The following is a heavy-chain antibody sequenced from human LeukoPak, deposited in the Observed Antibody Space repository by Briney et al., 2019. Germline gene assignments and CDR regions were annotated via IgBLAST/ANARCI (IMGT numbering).Heavy chain of an antibody. D-gene: IGHD5-12*01. V-gene: IGHV4-59*01. CDR3: ARVSGATITTYYGMDV. Sequence: MSSETLSLTCTVSGGSFSRYYWSWIRQPPGKGLEWIGYIHYSGSTNYSPSLKSRVTISMDTSKNQFSLRLSSVTALDTAVYYCARVSGATITTYYGMDVWGQGTTVTVS. CDR1: GGSFSRYY. J-gene: IGHJ6*02. CDR2: IHYSGST.